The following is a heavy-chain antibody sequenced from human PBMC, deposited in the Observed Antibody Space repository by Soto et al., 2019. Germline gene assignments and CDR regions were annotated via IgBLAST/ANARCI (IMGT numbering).Heavy chain of an antibody. CDR3: ARGILTGQPDY. Sequence: QVQLVQSGAEVKKPGSSVKVSCKASGGTFSSYTISWVRQAPGQGLEWMGRIIPILGIANYAQKFQGRVTITADKSTSTAYMELSSLRSDDTAVYYCARGILTGQPDYWGQGTLVTVSS. CDR2: IIPILGIA. J-gene: IGHJ4*02. CDR1: GGTFSSYT. V-gene: IGHV1-69*02. D-gene: IGHD3-9*01.